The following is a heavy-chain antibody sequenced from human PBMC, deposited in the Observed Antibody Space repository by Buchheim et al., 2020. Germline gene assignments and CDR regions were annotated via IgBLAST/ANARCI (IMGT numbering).Heavy chain of an antibody. D-gene: IGHD6-13*01. Sequence: EVQLVESGGGLVKPGGSLRLSCAASGFTFSSYSMNWVRQAPGKGLEWVSSISSSSSYIYYADSVKGRFTISRDNAKNSLYLQMNSLRAEDTAVYYCARALTQQLVPDWFDPWGQGTL. CDR2: ISSSSSYI. J-gene: IGHJ5*02. CDR3: ARALTQQLVPDWFDP. CDR1: GFTFSSYS. V-gene: IGHV3-21*01.